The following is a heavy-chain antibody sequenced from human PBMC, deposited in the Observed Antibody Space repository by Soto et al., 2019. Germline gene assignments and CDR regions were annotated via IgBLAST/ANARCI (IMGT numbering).Heavy chain of an antibody. V-gene: IGHV5-10-1*01. J-gene: IGHJ6*02. Sequence: GESLKISCKGSGYSFTSDWISWLRQMPLKGLERMGMIDPSDSYTNYSPSFQGHVTISADKSISTAYLQWSSLKASDTAMYYCPRRRIAVAGTHYYYGMDVWGQGTTVTVSS. CDR3: PRRRIAVAGTHYYYGMDV. D-gene: IGHD6-19*01. CDR2: IDPSDSYT. CDR1: GYSFTSDW.